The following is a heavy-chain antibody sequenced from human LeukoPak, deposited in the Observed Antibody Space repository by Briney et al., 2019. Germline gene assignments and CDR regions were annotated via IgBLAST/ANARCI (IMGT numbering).Heavy chain of an antibody. CDR2: INHSGST. CDR1: GGSFSGYY. J-gene: IGHJ3*02. CDR3: ARHRRTDDSSYRDFDI. D-gene: IGHD3-22*01. V-gene: IGHV4-34*01. Sequence: PSETLSLTCAVYGGSFSGYYWSWIRQPPGKGLEWIGEINHSGSTNYNPSLKSRVTISVDTSKNQFFLRLTSVTAADTAVYYCARHRRTDDSSYRDFDIWGQGTKVTVSP.